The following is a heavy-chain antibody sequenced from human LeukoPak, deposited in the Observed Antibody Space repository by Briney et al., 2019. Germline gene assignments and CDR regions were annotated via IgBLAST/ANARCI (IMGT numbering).Heavy chain of an antibody. CDR2: VADRADGGRA. Sequence: GGSLRLSCAASGFTFNNAYIGWGRQAPGKGLEWVARVADRADGGRAEYITPVQGRFTISRDDSKDTLYLQMNSLKTEDTAVYYCAASVTTPGGFDYWGQGTLVTVSS. D-gene: IGHD1/OR15-1a*01. J-gene: IGHJ4*02. CDR1: GFTFNNAY. CDR3: AASVTTPGGFDY. V-gene: IGHV3-15*04.